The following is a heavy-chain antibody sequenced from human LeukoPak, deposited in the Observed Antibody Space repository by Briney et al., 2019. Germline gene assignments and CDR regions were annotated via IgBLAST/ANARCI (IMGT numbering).Heavy chain of an antibody. V-gene: IGHV3-48*03. Sequence: GGSLRLSCAASGFTFSSYEMNWVRQAPGKGLEWVSYISSSGSTIYYADSVKGRFTISRDNAKNSLYLQMNSLRAEDTAVYYCARALGLVYAITADAFDIWGQGTMVTVSS. CDR2: ISSSGSTI. J-gene: IGHJ3*02. CDR3: ARALGLVYAITADAFDI. CDR1: GFTFSSYE. D-gene: IGHD2-8*01.